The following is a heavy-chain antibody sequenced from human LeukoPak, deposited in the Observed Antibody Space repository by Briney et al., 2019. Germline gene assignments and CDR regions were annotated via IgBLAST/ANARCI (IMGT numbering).Heavy chain of an antibody. J-gene: IGHJ3*02. V-gene: IGHV4-59*08. CDR2: IYYSGSA. Sequence: SETLSLTCTVSGGSITSYYWSWIRQPPGKGLEWIGYIYYSGSANYNPSLKSRVTVLVDTSKNQFSLKLNSVTAADTAVYYCARIATPYAFDIWGPGTMVTVSS. CDR1: GGSITSYY. D-gene: IGHD5-24*01. CDR3: ARIATPYAFDI.